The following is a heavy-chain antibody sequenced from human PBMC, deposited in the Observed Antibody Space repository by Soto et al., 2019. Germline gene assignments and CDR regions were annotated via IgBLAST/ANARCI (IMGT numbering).Heavy chain of an antibody. CDR2: ISYDGSNK. V-gene: IGHV3-30*18. J-gene: IGHJ6*02. Sequence: PGKGLEWVAVISYDGSNKYYADSVKGRFTISRDNSKNTLYLQMNSLRAEDTAVYYCAKDRGRANYYYYYGMDVWGQGTTVTVSS. CDR3: AKDRGRANYYYYYGMDV. D-gene: IGHD3-10*01.